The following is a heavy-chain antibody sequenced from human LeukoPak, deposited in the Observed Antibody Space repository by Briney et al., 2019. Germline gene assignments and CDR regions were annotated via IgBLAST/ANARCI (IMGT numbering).Heavy chain of an antibody. CDR1: GFTFSTYE. Sequence: GGSLRLSCAASGFTFSTYEMNWVRQAPGKGLEWVSYITDSGRTIYYADSVKGRFTISRDNAKNSLYLQMNTLRAEDTAVYYCARVGKSGWDFDHWGQGTLVTVSS. D-gene: IGHD6-19*01. CDR3: ARVGKSGWDFDH. V-gene: IGHV3-48*03. CDR2: ITDSGRTI. J-gene: IGHJ4*02.